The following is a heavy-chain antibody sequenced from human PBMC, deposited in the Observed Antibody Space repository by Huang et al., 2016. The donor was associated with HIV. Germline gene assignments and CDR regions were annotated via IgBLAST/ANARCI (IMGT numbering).Heavy chain of an antibody. CDR2: IYYSGNT. Sequence: LQLQESGPGLVKSSATLSLICTVSGGSISSSSYYWGWIRQPPGKGPEWIGSIYYSGNTYYNPPLKGRVTIAVDTSKNQFSLKGNSVTAADTAVYYCARHGRVAGHYYNNMDVWGRGTTVTVSS. CDR1: GGSISSSSYY. V-gene: IGHV4-39*01. CDR3: ARHGRVAGHYYNNMDV. J-gene: IGHJ6*02. D-gene: IGHD6-19*01.